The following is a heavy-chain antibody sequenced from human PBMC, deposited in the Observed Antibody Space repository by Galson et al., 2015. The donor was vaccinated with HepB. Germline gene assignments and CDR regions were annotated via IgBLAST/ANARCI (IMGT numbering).Heavy chain of an antibody. D-gene: IGHD2-15*01. CDR3: AKDGIMVANNPYHFHY. CDR2: ITSSGGNS. J-gene: IGHJ4*02. CDR1: GFSFTRYA. V-gene: IGHV3-23*01. Sequence: SLRLSCAASGFSFTRYAMPWVRQAPGKGLEWVSSITSSGGNSYYTDSVKGRFTVSRDNSKNTLLLQLTSLRAWDQAMYFCAKDGIMVANNPYHFHYWGQGTLVTVSS.